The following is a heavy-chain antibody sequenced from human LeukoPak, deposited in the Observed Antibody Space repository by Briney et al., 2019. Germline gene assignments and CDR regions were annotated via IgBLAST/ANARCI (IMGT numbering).Heavy chain of an antibody. D-gene: IGHD2-2*01. CDR3: ARPQKPYCSSTSCQYGMDV. Sequence: GESLKISCKGSGYSFTSYWIGWVRQMPGKGLEWMGIIYPGDSDTRYSPSFQGQVTISADKSISTAYLQWSSLKASDTAMYYCARPQKPYCSSTSCQYGMDVWGQGTTVTVSS. CDR1: GYSFTSYW. J-gene: IGHJ6*02. V-gene: IGHV5-51*01. CDR2: IYPGDSDT.